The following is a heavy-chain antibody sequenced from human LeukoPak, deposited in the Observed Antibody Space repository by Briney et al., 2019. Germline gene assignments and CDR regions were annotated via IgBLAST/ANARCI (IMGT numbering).Heavy chain of an antibody. CDR2: ISYDGSNK. Sequence: SGGSLRLSCAASGFTFSSYAMPWVRQAPGKGLEWVAVISYDGSNKYYADSVKGRFIISRDNSKNTLYLQMNSLRAEDTAVYYCASWNSGYDFWSGYRNYWGQGTLVTVSS. CDR1: GFTFSSYA. CDR3: ASWNSGYDFWSGYRNY. J-gene: IGHJ4*02. V-gene: IGHV3-30*14. D-gene: IGHD3-3*01.